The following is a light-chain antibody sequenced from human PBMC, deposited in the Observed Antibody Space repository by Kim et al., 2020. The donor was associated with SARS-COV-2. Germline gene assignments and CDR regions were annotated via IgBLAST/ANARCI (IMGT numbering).Light chain of an antibody. CDR1: QGISSY. Sequence: SASTGDRVTITCRASQGISSYLAWYQQKPGKAPKLLIYAASTLQSGVPSRFSVSGSGTDFTLTISCLQSEDFATYYCQQYYSYPYTFGQGTKLEIK. CDR2: AAS. J-gene: IGKJ2*01. V-gene: IGKV1-8*01. CDR3: QQYYSYPYT.